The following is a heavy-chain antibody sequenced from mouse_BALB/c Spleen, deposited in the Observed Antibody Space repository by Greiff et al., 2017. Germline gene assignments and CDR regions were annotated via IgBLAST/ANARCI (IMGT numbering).Heavy chain of an antibody. D-gene: IGHD2-4*01. CDR1: GFNIKDTY. CDR3: ARDDYDYSWFAY. J-gene: IGHJ3*01. CDR2: IDPANGNT. Sequence: EVKLQQSGAELVKPGASVKLSCTASGFNIKDTYMHWVKQRPEQGLEWIGRIDPANGNTKYDPKFQGKATITADTSSNTAYLQLSSLTSEDTAVYYCARDDYDYSWFAYWGQGTLVTVSA. V-gene: IGHV14-3*02.